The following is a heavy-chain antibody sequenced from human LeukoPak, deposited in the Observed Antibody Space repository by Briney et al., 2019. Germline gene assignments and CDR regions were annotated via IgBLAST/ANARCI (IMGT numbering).Heavy chain of an antibody. CDR1: GFTFSSNY. D-gene: IGHD3-10*01. V-gene: IGHV3-53*01. J-gene: IGHJ4*02. CDR3: AKVTYGSGTYGAFDY. CDR2: IYSCGST. Sequence: GGSLRLSCAASGFTFSSNYMSWVRQAPGKGLEWVSVIYSCGSTYYADSVKGRFTISRDNSKNTLYLQMNSLRAEDTAVYYCAKVTYGSGTYGAFDYWGQGTLVTVSS.